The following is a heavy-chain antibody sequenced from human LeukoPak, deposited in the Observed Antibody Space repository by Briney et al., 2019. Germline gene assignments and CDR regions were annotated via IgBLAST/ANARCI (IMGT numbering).Heavy chain of an antibody. D-gene: IGHD3-22*01. V-gene: IGHV4-59*13. CDR3: ARGRPDPQNSDYWDY. Sequence: SETLSLTCTISRGSISTYYWSRIRQTPGTTLEWIGNIHYTGRTRYNPSLESRVTMSLDTPKNEFSLRLTSMTAADSAVYYCARGRPDPQNSDYWDYWGQGILVTVSS. CDR2: IHYTGRT. CDR1: RGSISTYY. J-gene: IGHJ4*02.